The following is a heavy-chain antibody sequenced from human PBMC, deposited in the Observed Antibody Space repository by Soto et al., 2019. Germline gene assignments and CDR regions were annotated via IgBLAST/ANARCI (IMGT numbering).Heavy chain of an antibody. CDR2: ISGSGGST. D-gene: IGHD4-17*01. V-gene: IGHV3-23*01. J-gene: IGHJ4*02. Sequence: VSLRLSCAASGFTFSSYAMSWVRQAPGKGLEWASAISGSGGSTYYADSVKGRFTISRDNSKNTLYLQMNSLRAEDTAVYYCAKIPYVGDYGRYYFDYWGQGTLVTVSS. CDR3: AKIPYVGDYGRYYFDY. CDR1: GFTFSSYA.